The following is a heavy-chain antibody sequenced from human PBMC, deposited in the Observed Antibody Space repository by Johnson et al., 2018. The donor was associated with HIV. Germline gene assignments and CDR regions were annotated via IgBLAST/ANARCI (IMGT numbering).Heavy chain of an antibody. V-gene: IGHV3-66*04. Sequence: FSMHSMHWVRQAPGKGLEWVSVIYSGGSTYYADSVKGRFTISRGNSKNTLYLQMNSLRAGDTAVYYCARRSIRSDGFDIWGQGTMVTVSS. CDR1: FSMHS. J-gene: IGHJ3*02. CDR3: ARRSIRSDGFDI. CDR2: IYSGGST. D-gene: IGHD4-11*01.